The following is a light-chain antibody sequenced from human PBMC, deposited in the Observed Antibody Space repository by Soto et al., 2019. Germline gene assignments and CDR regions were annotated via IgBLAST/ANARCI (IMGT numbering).Light chain of an antibody. CDR2: KAS. CDR3: QRYDTYSVNA. Sequence: DITMTQSPSTLSASVGDRVTITCRPGQSISSWLAWYQQKPGKAPKLLMYKASTLQSGVPSRFSGSGSGTEFTLTISSLQPDDFATYYCQRYDTYSVNAFGQGTRLEIK. CDR1: QSISSW. V-gene: IGKV1-5*03. J-gene: IGKJ2*01.